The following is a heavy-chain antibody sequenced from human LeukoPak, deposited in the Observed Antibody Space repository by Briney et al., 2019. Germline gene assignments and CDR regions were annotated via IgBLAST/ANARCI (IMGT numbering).Heavy chain of an antibody. CDR3: ARGLPSDLDY. CDR2: INHSGST. Sequence: SETLSLTCTISGGSISSYYWSWIRQPPGKGLEWIGEINHSGSTNYNPSLKSRVTISVDTSKNQFSLKLSSVTAADTAVYYCARGLPSDLDYWGQGTLVTVSS. V-gene: IGHV4-34*01. J-gene: IGHJ4*02. D-gene: IGHD2-2*01. CDR1: GGSISSYY.